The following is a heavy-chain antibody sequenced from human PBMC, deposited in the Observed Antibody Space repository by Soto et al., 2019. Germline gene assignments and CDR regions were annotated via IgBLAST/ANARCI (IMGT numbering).Heavy chain of an antibody. D-gene: IGHD6-13*01. V-gene: IGHV3-23*01. Sequence: EVQLLESGGGLVQPGGSLRLSCAASGFTFSSYAMSWVRQAPGKGLEWVSAISGSGGSTYYADSVKGRFTISRDNSKNRLYLQMNRLRAEDMAVYYCAYSTTPFDSWGQGTLVTVSS. J-gene: IGHJ4*02. CDR3: AYSTTPFDS. CDR2: ISGSGGST. CDR1: GFTFSSYA.